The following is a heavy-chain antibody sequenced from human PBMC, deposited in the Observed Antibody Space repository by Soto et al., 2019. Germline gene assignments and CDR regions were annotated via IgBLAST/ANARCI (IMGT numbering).Heavy chain of an antibody. J-gene: IGHJ4*02. CDR1: GGSFSGYS. Sequence: QVQLQQWGAGLLKPSETLSLTCAVYGGSFSGYSWTWIRQPPGTGLEWIGDINHSGSTNYNPSLKSLVTISVDTSKNQFSLKLTSVTAADTAVYYCARDKSTGLFDYWGQGTLVTVSS. V-gene: IGHV4-34*01. CDR2: INHSGST. D-gene: IGHD2-8*02. CDR3: ARDKSTGLFDY.